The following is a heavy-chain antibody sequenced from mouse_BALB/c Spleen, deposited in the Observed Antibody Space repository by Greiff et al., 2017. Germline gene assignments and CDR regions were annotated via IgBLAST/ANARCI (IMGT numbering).Heavy chain of an antibody. CDR3: TRDDEDYAMDY. J-gene: IGHJ4*01. D-gene: IGHD2-12*01. CDR1: GYTFTSYW. V-gene: IGHV1-69*02. CDR2: IYPSDSYT. Sequence: QVQLQQPGAELVRPGASVKLSCKASGYTFTSYWINWVKQRPGQGLEWIGNIYPSDSYTNYNQKFKDKATLTVDKSSSTAYMQLSSPTSEDSAVYYCTRDDEDYAMDYWGQGTSVTVSS.